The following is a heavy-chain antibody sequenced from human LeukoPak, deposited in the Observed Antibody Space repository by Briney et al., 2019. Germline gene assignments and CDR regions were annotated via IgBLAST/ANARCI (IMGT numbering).Heavy chain of an antibody. CDR1: GYTFTSYG. CDR2: INSYNGNT. CDR3: ARHPPSSGSMDV. J-gene: IGHJ6*02. Sequence: GGAVEFSFKAAGYTFTSYGIRWGRRAPGQGGEGRGWINSYNGNTNYSQKLQGRVTITTDTSTSKAYLELKRLGSGDPTVYYCARHPPSSGSMDVWGQGTTVPVSS. D-gene: IGHD3-10*01. V-gene: IGHV1-18*01.